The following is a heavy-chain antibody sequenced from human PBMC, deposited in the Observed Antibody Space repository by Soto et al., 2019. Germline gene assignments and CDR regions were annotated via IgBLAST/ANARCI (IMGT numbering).Heavy chain of an antibody. CDR1: GLSLSGYG. CDR3: AGDDAFDI. J-gene: IGHJ3*02. CDR2: ITYNGGNK. V-gene: IGHV3-30-3*01. Sequence: GVSLRLSCAASGLSLSGYGMHWVRQAPGKGLEWVACITYNGGNKYYGDSVKGRFTISSDNAKNTLYLEMNSLRGYDTAIDSSAGDDAFDIWGQGTMVTVSS.